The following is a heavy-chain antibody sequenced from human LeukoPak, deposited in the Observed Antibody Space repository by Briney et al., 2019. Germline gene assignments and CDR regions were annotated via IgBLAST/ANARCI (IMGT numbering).Heavy chain of an antibody. Sequence: SVKLSFTASGGTFTIYAISWVRQAPGQGLEWMGGIIPIFGTANYAQQFQGRVTITTDESTNTAYMELSSLRSEDTAGYYCARCLTGTQLDNWFDPWGQGTLVTVSS. D-gene: IGHD1-20*01. CDR1: GGTFTIYA. V-gene: IGHV1-69*05. J-gene: IGHJ5*02. CDR3: ARCLTGTQLDNWFDP. CDR2: IIPIFGTA.